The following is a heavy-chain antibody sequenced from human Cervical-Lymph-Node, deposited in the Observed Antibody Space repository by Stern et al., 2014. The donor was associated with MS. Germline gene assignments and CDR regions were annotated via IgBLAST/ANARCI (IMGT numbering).Heavy chain of an antibody. V-gene: IGHV3-33*05. Sequence: QVQLVESGGGVVQPGRSLRLSCAASGFTFSGHGLHWVRQAPGKGLEWVALISYDGNNKWYEDSVKGRFTISRDNSRNTMYLEVKRKSLEDTAMYYWAKDGPHYGYNGRGDAFDVWGQGAMVTVSS. CDR1: GFTFSGHG. J-gene: IGHJ3*01. CDR2: ISYDGNNK. CDR3: AKDGPHYGYNGRGDAFDV. D-gene: IGHD3-16*01.